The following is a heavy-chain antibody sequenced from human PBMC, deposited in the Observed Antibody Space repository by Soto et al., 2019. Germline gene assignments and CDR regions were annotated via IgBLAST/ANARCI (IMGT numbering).Heavy chain of an antibody. CDR2: MNPNSGNT. Sequence: ASVKVSCKASGYTFTSYDINWVRQATGQGLEWMGWMNPNSGNTVYAQKFQGRVTMTRNTSISTAYMELSSLRSEDTAVYYCARERNMCGMDVWGQGTKVTVSS. CDR1: GYTFTSYD. J-gene: IGHJ6*02. V-gene: IGHV1-8*01. CDR3: ARERNMCGMDV. D-gene: IGHD1-1*01.